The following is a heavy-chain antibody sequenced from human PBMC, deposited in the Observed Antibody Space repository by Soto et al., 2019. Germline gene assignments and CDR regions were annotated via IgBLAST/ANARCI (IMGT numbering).Heavy chain of an antibody. CDR2: IYSGGST. CDR1: GFTVSSNY. V-gene: IGHV3-66*01. D-gene: IGHD3-22*01. J-gene: IGHJ4*02. Sequence: GGSLRLSCAASGFTVSSNYMSWVRQAPGKGLEWVSVIYSGGSTYYADSVKGRFTISRDNSKNTLYLQMNSLRAEDTAVYYCAKPPYYYDSSGYSRYFDYWGQGTLVTVSS. CDR3: AKPPYYYDSSGYSRYFDY.